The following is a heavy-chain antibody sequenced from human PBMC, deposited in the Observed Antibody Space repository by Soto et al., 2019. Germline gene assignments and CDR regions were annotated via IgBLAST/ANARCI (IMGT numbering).Heavy chain of an antibody. CDR1: GGSIGSYN. CDR3: ARDPDGDYSDSSALDV. Sequence: QVQLQESGPGLVKPSETLSLTCMVSGGSIGSYNWNWIRQPPGKGLEWIGSVYYSGFTSYNPSLKSRVTISADTSKNQFSLKLRSVTAADTAVYYCARDPDGDYSDSSALDVWGQGTLVTVSS. J-gene: IGHJ3*01. CDR2: VYYSGFT. V-gene: IGHV4-59*01. D-gene: IGHD3-22*01.